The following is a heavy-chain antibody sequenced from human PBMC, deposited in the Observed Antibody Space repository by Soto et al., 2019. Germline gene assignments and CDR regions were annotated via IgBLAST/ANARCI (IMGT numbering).Heavy chain of an antibody. J-gene: IGHJ4*02. CDR3: ARSPYYSNFDY. V-gene: IGHV4-59*01. CDR2: IYYSGST. CDR1: GGSISSYY. Sequence: SETLSLTCTVSGGSISSYYWSRIRQPPGKGLEWIGYIYYSGSTNYNPSLKSRVTISVDTSKNQFSLKLSSVTAADTAVYYCARSPYYSNFDYWGQGTLVTVSS. D-gene: IGHD4-4*01.